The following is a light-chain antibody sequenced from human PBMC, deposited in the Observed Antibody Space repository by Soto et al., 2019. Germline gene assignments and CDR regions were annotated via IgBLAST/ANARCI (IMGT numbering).Light chain of an antibody. CDR1: SGDIGSYNR. CDR2: EVT. CDR3: SSYTNINTRACV. J-gene: IGLJ1*01. V-gene: IGLV2-14*01. Sequence: QSALTQPASVSGSPGQSITISCTGTSGDIGSYNRVSWYQQHPGKAPKLIIYEVTDRPSGVSNRFSGSKSGNTASLTISGLQAEDEAEYHCSSYTNINTRACVFGTRTKVTVL.